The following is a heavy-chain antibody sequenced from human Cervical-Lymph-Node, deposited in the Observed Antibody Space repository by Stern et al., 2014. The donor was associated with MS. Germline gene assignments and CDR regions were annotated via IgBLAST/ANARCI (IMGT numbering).Heavy chain of an antibody. D-gene: IGHD6-13*01. CDR1: GFSLSTSGMC. Sequence: ESGPALVKPTQTLTLTCTFSGFSLSTSGMCVSWIRQPPGKALEWLALIDWDDDKYYSTSLKTRLTISKDTSKTQVVLTMTNMDPVDTATYYCARIRRGSSSWYYYYYYGMDVWGQGTTVTVSS. CDR3: ARIRRGSSSWYYYYYYGMDV. V-gene: IGHV2-70*01. J-gene: IGHJ6*02. CDR2: IDWDDDK.